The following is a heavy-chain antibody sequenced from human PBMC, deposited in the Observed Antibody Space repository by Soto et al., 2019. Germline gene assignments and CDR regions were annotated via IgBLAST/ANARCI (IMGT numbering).Heavy chain of an antibody. CDR1: GYSFTSYW. D-gene: IGHD6-13*01. CDR2: IYPGDSDT. CDR3: ARSFYSSSWYWFDP. V-gene: IGHV5-51*01. Sequence: GESLKISCRGSGYSFTSYWIGWVRQMPGKGLGWMGIIYPGDSDTRYSPSFQGQVTISADKSISTAYLQWSSLKASDTAMYYCARSFYSSSWYWFDPWGQGTLVTVSS. J-gene: IGHJ5*02.